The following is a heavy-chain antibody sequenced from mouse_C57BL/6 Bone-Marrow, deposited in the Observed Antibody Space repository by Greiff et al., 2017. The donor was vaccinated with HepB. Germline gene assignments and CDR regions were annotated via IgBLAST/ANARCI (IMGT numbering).Heavy chain of an antibody. J-gene: IGHJ2*01. CDR1: GFNIKDDY. V-gene: IGHV14-4*01. D-gene: IGHD2-2*01. CDR3: TRGYDSY. CDR2: IDPENGDT. Sequence: VQLKQSGAELVRPGASVKLSCTASGFNIKDDYMHWVKQRPEQGLEWIGWIDPENGDTEYASKFQGKATITADTSSNTAYLQLSSLTSEDTAVYYCTRGYDSYWGQGTTLTVSS.